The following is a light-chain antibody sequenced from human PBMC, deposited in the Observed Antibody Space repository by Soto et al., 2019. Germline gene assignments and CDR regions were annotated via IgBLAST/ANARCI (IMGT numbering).Light chain of an antibody. Sequence: EIVLTRSPGTLSLSPGERATLSCRASQTVSSNYLAWYQQKPGQAPRLLIYAASTGATGIPDRFSGSGSGTDFTLTISRLEPEDSAVYYCQQYGSSPRTFGQGTKVDIK. V-gene: IGKV3-20*01. J-gene: IGKJ1*01. CDR3: QQYGSSPRT. CDR2: AAS. CDR1: QTVSSNY.